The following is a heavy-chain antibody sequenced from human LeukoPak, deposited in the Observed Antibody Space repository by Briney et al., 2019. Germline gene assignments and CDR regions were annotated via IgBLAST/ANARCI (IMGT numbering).Heavy chain of an antibody. J-gene: IGHJ4*02. D-gene: IGHD3-10*01. Sequence: GGSLRLSCAASGFTFSSYAMSWVRQAPGKGLEWVAVIWYDGSNKYYADSVKGRFTISRDNSKNTLYLQMNSLRAEDTAVYYCATPTVRGVMDLPYYWGQGTLVTVSS. CDR3: ATPTVRGVMDLPYY. CDR1: GFTFSSYA. V-gene: IGHV3-33*08. CDR2: IWYDGSNK.